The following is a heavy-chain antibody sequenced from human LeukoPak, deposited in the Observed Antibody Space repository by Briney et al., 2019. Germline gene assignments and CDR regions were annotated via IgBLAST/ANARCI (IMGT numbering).Heavy chain of an antibody. Sequence: GGSLRLSCAASGFTFSSYSMNWVRQAPGKGLEWVSYISSSSSLIYYADSVKGRFTISRDNAKNSLFLQMNSLRAEDTAVYYCARAKRNGFDIWGQGTMVTVSS. V-gene: IGHV3-48*01. CDR3: ARAKRNGFDI. CDR2: ISSSSSLI. J-gene: IGHJ3*02. CDR1: GFTFSSYS.